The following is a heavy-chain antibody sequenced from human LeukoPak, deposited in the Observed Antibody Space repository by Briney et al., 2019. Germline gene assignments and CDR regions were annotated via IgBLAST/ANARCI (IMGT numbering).Heavy chain of an antibody. D-gene: IGHD1-26*01. J-gene: IGHJ6*03. CDR2: ISYSGST. V-gene: IGHV4-39*01. Sequence: PSETLSLTCTVSGGSISSSNYYWGWIRQPPGKGLEWIGSISYSGSTYYNPSLKSRVTIFVNTSKNQFSLKLSSVTAANTAVYYCASKQWVYYYMDVWGKGTTVTVSS. CDR1: GGSISSSNYY. CDR3: ASKQWVYYYMDV.